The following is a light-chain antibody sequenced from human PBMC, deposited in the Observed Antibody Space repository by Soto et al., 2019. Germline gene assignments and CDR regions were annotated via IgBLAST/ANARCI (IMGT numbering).Light chain of an antibody. CDR2: DVT. CDR3: SENTTRSAVV. V-gene: IGLV2-14*03. J-gene: IGLJ2*01. Sequence: QSVLTQRASVSGSPGQSITISCTGTSSDVGGYDYVSWYQRHPGKAPRLMIYDVTNRPSGVSDRFSGSKSGNPASLTISGLQTYDEADSDCSENTTRSAVVFRGGT. CDR1: SSDVGGYDY.